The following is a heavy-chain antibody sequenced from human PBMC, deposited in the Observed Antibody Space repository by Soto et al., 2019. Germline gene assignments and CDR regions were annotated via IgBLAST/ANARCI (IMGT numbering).Heavy chain of an antibody. D-gene: IGHD3-22*01. V-gene: IGHV4-59*01. CDR3: ARGYYDSTGQSNTFDI. J-gene: IGHJ3*02. CDR1: GASISSSY. CDR2: VYYTGST. Sequence: SETLSLTCTVSGASISSSYWSWIRQSPGKGLGWIGYVYYTGSTNYNPSLKSRVTISVDTSKNQFSLKLSSVTAADTAVYYCARGYYDSTGQSNTFDIWGQGTLVTV.